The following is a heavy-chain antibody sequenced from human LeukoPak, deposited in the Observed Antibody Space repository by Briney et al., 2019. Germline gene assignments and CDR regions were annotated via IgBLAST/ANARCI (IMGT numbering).Heavy chain of an antibody. V-gene: IGHV3-11*05. Sequence: GGSLRLSCAASGFMFSDYFMSWIRQAPGKELEWISYISSNSKYTKYADSVKGRFTISRDNAKKPLYLQMNSLRAEDTAVYYCARADNWDYVIFPFWGGSLEYWGQGTLVTVSS. D-gene: IGHD1-7*01. CDR2: ISSNSKYT. CDR3: ARADNWDYVIFPFWGGSLEY. CDR1: GFMFSDYF. J-gene: IGHJ4*02.